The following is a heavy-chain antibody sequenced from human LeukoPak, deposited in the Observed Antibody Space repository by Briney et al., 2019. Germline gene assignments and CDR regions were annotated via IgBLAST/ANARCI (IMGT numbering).Heavy chain of an antibody. J-gene: IGHJ4*02. CDR2: ISAYNGNT. Sequence: ASVKVSCKASGYTFTSYGISWVRQAPGQGLGWMGWISAYNGNTNYAQKFQDRVTMTTDTSTSTAYMELRSLRSDDTAVYYCARDRSSSWYYFDSWGQGTLVTVSS. CDR1: GYTFTSYG. D-gene: IGHD6-13*01. V-gene: IGHV1-18*01. CDR3: ARDRSSSWYYFDS.